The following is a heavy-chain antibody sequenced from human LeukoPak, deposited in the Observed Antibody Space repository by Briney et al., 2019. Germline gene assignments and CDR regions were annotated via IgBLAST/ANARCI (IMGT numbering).Heavy chain of an antibody. Sequence: GGSLRLSCAASGFTFSSYSMNWVRQAPGKGLEWVSYISSSSSTIYYADSVKGRFAISRDNAKNSLYLQMNSLRAEDTAVYYCARDATHYYGSGSWLYWGQGTLVTVSS. CDR1: GFTFSSYS. CDR2: ISSSSSTI. J-gene: IGHJ4*02. CDR3: ARDATHYYGSGSWLY. V-gene: IGHV3-48*04. D-gene: IGHD3-10*01.